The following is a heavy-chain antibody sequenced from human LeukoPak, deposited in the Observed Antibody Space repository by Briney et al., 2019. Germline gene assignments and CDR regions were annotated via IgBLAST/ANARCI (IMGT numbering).Heavy chain of an antibody. J-gene: IGHJ4*02. Sequence: ASVKVSCKASGYTFTSYGISWVRQAPGQGLEWMGWISAYNGNTNYAQKLQGRVTMTRDTSTSTAYMELRSLRSDDTAVYYCARDPPSGSPCDYWGQGTLVTVSS. CDR3: ARDPPSGSPCDY. D-gene: IGHD1-26*01. V-gene: IGHV1-18*01. CDR2: ISAYNGNT. CDR1: GYTFTSYG.